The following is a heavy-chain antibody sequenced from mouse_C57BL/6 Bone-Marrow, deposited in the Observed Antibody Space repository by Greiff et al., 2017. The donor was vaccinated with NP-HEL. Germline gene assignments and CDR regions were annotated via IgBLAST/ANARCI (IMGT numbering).Heavy chain of an antibody. Sequence: EVQVVESGGGLVKPGGSLKLSCAASGFTFSSYTMSWVRQTPEKRLEWVATISGGGGNTYYPDSVMGRFTISRDNAKNTLYLQMSSLRSEDTALYYCARPRYYYGSSWAYWGQGTLVTVSA. D-gene: IGHD1-1*01. CDR1: GFTFSSYT. J-gene: IGHJ3*01. V-gene: IGHV5-9*01. CDR2: ISGGGGNT. CDR3: ARPRYYYGSSWAY.